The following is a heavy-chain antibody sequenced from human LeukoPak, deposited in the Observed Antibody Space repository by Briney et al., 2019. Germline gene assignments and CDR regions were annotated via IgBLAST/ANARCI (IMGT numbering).Heavy chain of an antibody. D-gene: IGHD2-15*01. Sequence: PGGSLRLSCVASGFPFSSYWMSWVRQAPGKGLEWVANIKQDGSEKYYVDSVEGRFTISRDNAKNSLYLQMNSLRAEDTAVYYCARERMDAGDYWGQGTLVTVSS. CDR3: ARERMDAGDY. CDR2: IKQDGSEK. J-gene: IGHJ4*02. CDR1: GFPFSSYW. V-gene: IGHV3-7*01.